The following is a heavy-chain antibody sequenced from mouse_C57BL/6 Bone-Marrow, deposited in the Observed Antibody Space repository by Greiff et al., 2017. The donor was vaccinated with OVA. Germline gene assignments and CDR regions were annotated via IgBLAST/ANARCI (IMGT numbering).Heavy chain of an antibody. CDR3: ATKSLYYYSSSYPYWYFDV. CDR2: ISSGSSTI. J-gene: IGHJ1*03. CDR1: GFTFSDYG. D-gene: IGHD1-1*01. Sequence: EVQVVESGGGLVKPGGSLKLSCAASGFTFSDYGMHWVRQAPEKGLEWVAYISSGSSTIYYADTVKGRFTISRDNAKNTLFLQMTSLRSEDTAMSYCATKSLYYYSSSYPYWYFDVWGTGTTVTVSS. V-gene: IGHV5-17*01.